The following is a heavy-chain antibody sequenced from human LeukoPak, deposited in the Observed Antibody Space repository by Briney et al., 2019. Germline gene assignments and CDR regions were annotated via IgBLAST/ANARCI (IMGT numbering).Heavy chain of an antibody. CDR1: GGSISSGGYS. Sequence: SQTLSLTCAVSGGSISSGGYSWSWIRQPPGQGLEWIGYIYHSGSTYYNPSLKSRVTISVDRSKNQFSLKLSSVTAADTAVYYCASIRLGELLFDYWGQGTLVTVSS. CDR3: ASIRLGELLFDY. D-gene: IGHD3-16*01. CDR2: IYHSGST. V-gene: IGHV4-30-2*01. J-gene: IGHJ4*02.